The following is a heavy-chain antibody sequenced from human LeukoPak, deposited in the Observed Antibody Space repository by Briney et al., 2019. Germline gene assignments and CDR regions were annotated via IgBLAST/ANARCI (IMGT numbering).Heavy chain of an antibody. CDR2: IRSKAYGGTT. Sequence: GRSLRLSCTASGFTFGDYATSWFRQAPGKGLEWVGFIRSKAYGGTTEYAASVKGRFTISRDDSKRIAYLQMNSLKTEDTAVYYCTREDRGAYSSSWEYYYYGMDVWGQGTTVTVSS. V-gene: IGHV3-49*03. D-gene: IGHD6-13*01. CDR3: TREDRGAYSSSWEYYYYGMDV. CDR1: GFTFGDYA. J-gene: IGHJ6*02.